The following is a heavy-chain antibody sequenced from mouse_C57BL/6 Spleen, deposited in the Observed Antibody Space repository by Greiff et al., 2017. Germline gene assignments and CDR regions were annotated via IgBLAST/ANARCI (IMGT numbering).Heavy chain of an antibody. Sequence: EVMLVESGGGLVKPGGSLKLSCAASGFTFSDYGMHWVRQAPEKGLEWVAYISSGSSTIYYADTVKGRFTISRDNAKNTLFLQMTSLRSEDTAMYYCAKGGDTTVVATLDWYFDVWGTGTTVTVSS. J-gene: IGHJ1*03. V-gene: IGHV5-17*01. CDR1: GFTFSDYG. CDR2: ISSGSSTI. CDR3: AKGGDTTVVATLDWYFDV. D-gene: IGHD1-1*01.